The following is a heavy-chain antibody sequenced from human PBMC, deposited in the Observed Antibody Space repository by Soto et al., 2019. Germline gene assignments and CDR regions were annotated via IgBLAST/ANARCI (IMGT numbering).Heavy chain of an antibody. V-gene: IGHV4-34*01. CDR1: GGSFSGYY. Sequence: PSETLSLTCAVYGGSFSGYYWSWIRQPPGKGLEWIGEINHSGSTNYNPSLKSRVTISVDTSKNQFSLKLSSVTAADSAVYYCASTEVAGTIYYYHYMDVRDKGTTVTVSS. J-gene: IGHJ6*03. CDR3: ASTEVAGTIYYYHYMDV. D-gene: IGHD6-19*01. CDR2: INHSGST.